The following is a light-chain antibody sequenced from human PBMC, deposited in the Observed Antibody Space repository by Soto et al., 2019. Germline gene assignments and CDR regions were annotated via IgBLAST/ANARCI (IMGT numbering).Light chain of an antibody. Sequence: EIVLTQSPDTLSLSPGERATLSCRAVQIFATNLTWFQQKLGQAPRRLIYDASTRVSGVPARFSGSGSGTDLTLTISSLEPEDFAVYYCKQCSKCPMYTFGQGTKLEIK. CDR1: QIFATN. CDR3: KQCSKCPMYT. V-gene: IGKV3-11*01. J-gene: IGKJ2*01. CDR2: DAS.